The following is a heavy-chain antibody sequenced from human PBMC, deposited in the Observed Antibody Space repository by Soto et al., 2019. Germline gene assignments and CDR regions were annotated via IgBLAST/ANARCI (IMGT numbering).Heavy chain of an antibody. CDR2: ISSSSSYM. D-gene: IGHD4-17*01. CDR1: GFTFSTYY. Sequence: EVHLVESGGGLVKPGGSLRLSCAASGFTFSTYYMNWVRQAPGKGLEWVASISSSSSYMSYADSVKGRFTISRDNAKNSLYLQMNTLRAEDTAVYFCARHEYGDYVKYFDLWGRGTLVTVSS. V-gene: IGHV3-21*01. CDR3: ARHEYGDYVKYFDL. J-gene: IGHJ2*01.